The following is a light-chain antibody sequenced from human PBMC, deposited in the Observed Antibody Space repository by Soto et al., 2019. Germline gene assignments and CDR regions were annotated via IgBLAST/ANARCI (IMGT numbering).Light chain of an antibody. J-gene: IGKJ4*01. CDR3: QQYGSAPSLT. CDR2: GAS. CDR1: QSVSSSY. V-gene: IGKV3-20*01. Sequence: EIVLTQSPGTLSLSPGERATLSCRASQSVSSSYLAWYQQKPGQAPRLLIYGASSRATGIPDRFSGSGSGTEFTLTISRLEPEDCAVYYCQQYGSAPSLTFGGGTKVEIK.